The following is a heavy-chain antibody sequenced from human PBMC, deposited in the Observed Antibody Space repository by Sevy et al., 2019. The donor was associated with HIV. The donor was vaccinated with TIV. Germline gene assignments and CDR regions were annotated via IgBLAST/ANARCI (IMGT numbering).Heavy chain of an antibody. CDR1: GFTFSSYE. Sequence: GGSLRLSCAASGFTFSSYEMNWVRQAPGKGLEWVSYISSSGSTIYYADSVKGRFTISRDNAKNSLYLQMNSLRAEDTAVYYCAKRGGQYDLGMDVWGQGTTVTVSS. V-gene: IGHV3-48*03. J-gene: IGHJ6*02. CDR2: ISSSGSTI. D-gene: IGHD3-3*01. CDR3: AKRGGQYDLGMDV.